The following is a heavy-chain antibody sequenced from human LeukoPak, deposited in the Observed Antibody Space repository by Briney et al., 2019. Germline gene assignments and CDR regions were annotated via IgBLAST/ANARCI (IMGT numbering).Heavy chain of an antibody. CDR3: ARETTLYYFDY. J-gene: IGHJ4*02. D-gene: IGHD1-1*01. Sequence: PGGSLRLSCAASGFTFSSYSLTWVRQAPGKGLEWVSYISSDSGTIYYADSVKGRFTISRDNAENSLFLQMNSLRAEDTAVYYCARETTLYYFDYWGQGTLVTVSS. CDR2: ISSDSGTI. CDR1: GFTFSSYS. V-gene: IGHV3-48*01.